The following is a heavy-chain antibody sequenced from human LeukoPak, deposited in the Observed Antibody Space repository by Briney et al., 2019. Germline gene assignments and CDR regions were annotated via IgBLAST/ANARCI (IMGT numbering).Heavy chain of an antibody. Sequence: ASVKVSCKASGYTFTGYYMHWVRQAPGQGPEWMGWINPNSGGTNYAQKFQGRVTMTRDTSISTAYMELSRLRSDDTAVYYCARGSDYNSPYDAFDIWGQGTMVTVSS. CDR1: GYTFTGYY. CDR3: ARGSDYNSPYDAFDI. J-gene: IGHJ3*02. D-gene: IGHD1-1*01. V-gene: IGHV1-2*02. CDR2: INPNSGGT.